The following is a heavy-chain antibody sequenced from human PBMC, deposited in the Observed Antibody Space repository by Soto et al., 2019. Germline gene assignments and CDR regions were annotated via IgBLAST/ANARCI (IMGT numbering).Heavy chain of an antibody. CDR1: GYGFTTYG. CDR2: ISAHNGNT. J-gene: IGHJ4*02. V-gene: IGHV1-18*01. Sequence: QVHLVQSGAEVKKPGASVKVSCKGSGYGFTTYGITWVRQAPGQGLEWMAWISAHNGNTNYAQKPQRRVAVTRDTATTTANMELRRLRSDDTAVYYCARGRYGDYWGQGALVTVSS. D-gene: IGHD1-1*01. CDR3: ARGRYGDY.